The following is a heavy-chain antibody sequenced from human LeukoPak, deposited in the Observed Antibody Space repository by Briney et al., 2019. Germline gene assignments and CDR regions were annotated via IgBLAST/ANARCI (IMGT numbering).Heavy chain of an antibody. J-gene: IGHJ6*03. CDR1: GGTFTSYA. CDR2: SIPNFRTA. CDR3: ARAGRFSNYGYYYHMDV. V-gene: IGHV1-69*05. Sequence: GSSVKVSCKASGGTFTSYAISWVRQAPGQGLQYLGGSIPNFRTAKYAQDFQGRVTITTDETTAYMELSSLTSEDTAVYYCARAGRFSNYGYYYHMDVWGKGTTVIVSS. D-gene: IGHD3-10*01.